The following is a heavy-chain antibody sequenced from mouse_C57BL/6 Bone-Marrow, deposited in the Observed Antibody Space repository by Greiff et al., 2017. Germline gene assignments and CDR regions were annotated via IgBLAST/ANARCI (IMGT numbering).Heavy chain of an antibody. CDR1: GYTFTSYW. D-gene: IGHD4-1*01. Sequence: QVQLKQPGAELVKPGASVKLSCKASGYTFTSYWMHWVKQRPGQGLEWIGMIHPNSGSTNYNEKFKSKATLTVDKSSSTAYMQLSSLTSEDSAVYYCASELTGVDYWGQGTTLTVSS. V-gene: IGHV1-64*01. CDR2: IHPNSGST. CDR3: ASELTGVDY. J-gene: IGHJ2*01.